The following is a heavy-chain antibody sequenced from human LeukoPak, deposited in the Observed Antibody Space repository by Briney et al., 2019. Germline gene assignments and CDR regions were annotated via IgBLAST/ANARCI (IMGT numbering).Heavy chain of an antibody. CDR3: ARDPVLLWFGDTGNYGMDV. CDR2: ISAYNGNT. Sequence: WASVKVSCKASGYTFTSYGISWVRQAPGQGLEWMGWISAYNGNTNYAQKLQGRVTMTPDTSTSTAYMELRSLRSDDTAVYYCARDPVLLWFGDTGNYGMDVWGKGTTVTVSS. V-gene: IGHV1-18*04. J-gene: IGHJ6*04. D-gene: IGHD3-10*01. CDR1: GYTFTSYG.